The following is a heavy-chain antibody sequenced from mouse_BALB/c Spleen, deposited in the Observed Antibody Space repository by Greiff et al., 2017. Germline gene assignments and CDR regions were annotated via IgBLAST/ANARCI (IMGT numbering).Heavy chain of an antibody. D-gene: IGHD2-14*01. Sequence: EVKLMESGGGLVQPGGSMKLSCVASGFTFSNYWMNWVRQSPEKGLEWVAEIRLKSNNYATHYAESVKGRFTISRDDSKSSIYLQMNNLRAGDTGIYYYSVYYRYDVAYWGQGTLVTVSA. CDR1: GFTFSNYW. CDR3: SVYYRYDVAY. CDR2: IRLKSNNYAT. J-gene: IGHJ3*01. V-gene: IGHV6-6*02.